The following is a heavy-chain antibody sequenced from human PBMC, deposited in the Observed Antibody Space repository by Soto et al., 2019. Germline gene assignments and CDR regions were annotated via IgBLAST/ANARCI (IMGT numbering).Heavy chain of an antibody. CDR3: ARERGVLLWFGEPWFDP. Sequence: QVQLQQWGAGLLKPSETLSLTCAVYGGSFSGYYWSWIRQPPGKGLEWIGEINHSGSTNYNPSLKSRVDISVDTSKDQFSLKLSSVTAADTAVYYCARERGVLLWFGEPWFDPWGQGTLVTVSS. D-gene: IGHD3-10*01. CDR1: GGSFSGYY. J-gene: IGHJ5*02. V-gene: IGHV4-34*01. CDR2: INHSGST.